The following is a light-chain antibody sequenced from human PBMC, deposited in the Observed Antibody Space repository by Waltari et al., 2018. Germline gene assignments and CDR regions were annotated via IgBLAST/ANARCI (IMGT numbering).Light chain of an antibody. Sequence: QSALTQPASVSGSPGQSITISCTGTSIDSNYVSWYQQHPGKAPQVMIYDVADRPSGVSNRFSGPKSGNTASLTISGLKAEDEADYYCSSWTDSDALKLLFGGGTKLTVL. CDR3: SSWTDSDALKLL. J-gene: IGLJ2*01. CDR2: DVA. V-gene: IGLV2-14*03. CDR1: SIDSNY.